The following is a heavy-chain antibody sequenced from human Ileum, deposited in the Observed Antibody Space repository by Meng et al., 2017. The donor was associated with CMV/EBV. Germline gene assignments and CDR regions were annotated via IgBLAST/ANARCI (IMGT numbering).Heavy chain of an antibody. CDR2: ISGSGLDT. CDR3: AKGTREGAPFDY. D-gene: IGHD3-16*01. J-gene: IGHJ4*02. Sequence: GGSLRLSCAASGFPFSNYAMSWVRQAPGRGLEWVSLISGSGLDTHYADSVKGRFTISRDNSNNTLYLQMNSLRAEDTAIYYCAKGTREGAPFDYWGQGTLVTVSS. CDR1: GFPFSNYA. V-gene: IGHV3-23*01.